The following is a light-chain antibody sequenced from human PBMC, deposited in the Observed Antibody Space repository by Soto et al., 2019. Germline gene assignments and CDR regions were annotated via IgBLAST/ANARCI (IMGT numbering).Light chain of an antibody. CDR2: GAS. Sequence: EIVLTQSPGTLSLSPGERATLSCRASQSVSSSYIAWYQQRPGQTPSLLIYGASTRATGIPDRFSGSGSGTHFTLTISRLEPGDFAVYYCQHFGGTTFTFGQGTRLKIK. CDR3: QHFGGTTFT. J-gene: IGKJ5*01. CDR1: QSVSSSY. V-gene: IGKV3-20*01.